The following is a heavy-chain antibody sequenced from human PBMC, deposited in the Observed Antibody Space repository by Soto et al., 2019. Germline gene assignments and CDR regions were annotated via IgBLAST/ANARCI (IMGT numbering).Heavy chain of an antibody. CDR1: GFTVSSNY. CDR2: IYSGGST. D-gene: IGHD3-9*01. J-gene: IGHJ6*02. Sequence: EVQLVETGGGLIQPGGSLRLSCAASGFTVSSNYMSWVRQAPGKGLERVSVIYSGGSTYYADSVKGRFTISRDNSKNSLYLQMSSLSAEDTAVYYCARDRYYDILTGYLNGMDVWGQGTTVTVSS. V-gene: IGHV3-53*02. CDR3: ARDRYYDILTGYLNGMDV.